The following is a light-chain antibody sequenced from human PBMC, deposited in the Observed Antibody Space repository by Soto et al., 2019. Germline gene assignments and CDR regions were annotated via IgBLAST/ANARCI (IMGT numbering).Light chain of an antibody. J-gene: IGKJ5*01. CDR2: DVS. CDR1: QDIRGA. Sequence: AIQLTQSPSSLSASVGDRVTITCRASQDIRGALAWYQQKPGKAPKMLIYDVSTLESGVPLRFSGSSSGTDFTLTIGSLQPVDFATYYCQQFNSYPITFGQGTRLEIK. V-gene: IGKV1-13*02. CDR3: QQFNSYPIT.